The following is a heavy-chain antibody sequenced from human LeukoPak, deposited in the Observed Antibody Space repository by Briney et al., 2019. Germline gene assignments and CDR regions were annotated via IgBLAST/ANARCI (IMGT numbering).Heavy chain of an antibody. CDR2: INPSGGST. CDR1: GYSFTTYY. D-gene: IGHD4-17*01. Sequence: ASVKVSCKASGYSFTTYYMHWVRQAPGQGREWMGIINPSGGSTSYAQKFQGRVTMTRDTSTSTGYMKLSSLRSEDTPVYYGAEPGDYGAFDIWGQGTMVTVSS. V-gene: IGHV1-46*01. CDR3: AEPGDYGAFDI. J-gene: IGHJ3*02.